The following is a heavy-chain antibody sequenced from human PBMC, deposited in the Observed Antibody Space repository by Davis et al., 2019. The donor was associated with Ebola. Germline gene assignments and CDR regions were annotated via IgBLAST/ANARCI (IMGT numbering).Heavy chain of an antibody. CDR2: IWFDAHKT. V-gene: IGHV3-33*06. CDR1: GFNFKNYA. J-gene: IGHJ4*02. Sequence: LSLTCVASGFNFKNYAMHWVRQAPGKGLEWMAVIWFDAHKTKYATFVEGRFTISRDDSKDTVYLQMNSLRAEDTAIVYCAKSLHDGYDYGAFDQWGQGTLVTVSS. D-gene: IGHD5-12*01. CDR3: AKSLHDGYDYGAFDQ.